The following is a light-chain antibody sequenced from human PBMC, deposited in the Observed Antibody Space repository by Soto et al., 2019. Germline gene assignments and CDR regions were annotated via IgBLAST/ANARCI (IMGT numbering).Light chain of an antibody. CDR1: QSLLHSDGNTY. Sequence: DIVMTQTPLSSPVTLGQAASISCRSSQSLLHSDGNTYLSWFQQRPGQPPRLLIYKVSDRFSGVPDSLRSSGAGTDFTITISSMQAKDVEIYYCMRDTHTHWTFGGGTKMEIK. V-gene: IGKV2-24*01. CDR3: MRDTHTHWT. J-gene: IGKJ1*01. CDR2: KVS.